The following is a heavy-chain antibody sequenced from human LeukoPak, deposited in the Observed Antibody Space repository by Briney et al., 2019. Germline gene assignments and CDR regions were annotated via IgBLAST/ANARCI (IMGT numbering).Heavy chain of an antibody. D-gene: IGHD3-10*01. CDR2: IYYSGST. CDR3: ARGPYYGSAPSYYYYYYMDV. J-gene: IGHJ6*03. Sequence: PSETLSLTCTVSGASISSYYWSWIRQPPGKGLEWIGYIYYSGSTNYNPSLKSRVTISVDTSKNQFSLKLSSVTAADTAVYYCARGPYYGSAPSYYYYYYMDVWGKGTTVTVSS. CDR1: GASISSYY. V-gene: IGHV4-59*12.